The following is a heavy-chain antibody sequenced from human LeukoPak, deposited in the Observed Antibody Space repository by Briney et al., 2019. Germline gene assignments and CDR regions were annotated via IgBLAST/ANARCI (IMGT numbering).Heavy chain of an antibody. CDR2: ISGSGGGT. D-gene: IGHD3-10*01. CDR1: GFTFSSYA. V-gene: IGHV3-23*01. J-gene: IGHJ3*02. Sequence: GGSLRLSCAASGFTFSSYAMSWVRQAPGKGLEWVSAISGSGGGTYYADSVKGRFTISRDNSKNTLYLQMNSLRAEDTAVYYCAKDLRITMVRGAFDIWGQGTMVTVSS. CDR3: AKDLRITMVRGAFDI.